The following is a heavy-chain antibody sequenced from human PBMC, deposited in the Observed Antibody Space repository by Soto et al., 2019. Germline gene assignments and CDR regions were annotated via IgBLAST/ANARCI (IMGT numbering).Heavy chain of an antibody. V-gene: IGHV3-30-3*01. J-gene: IGHJ4*02. CDR2: ISYDGSNK. CDR1: GFTFSSYA. CDR3: AKVLGGVYYFDS. D-gene: IGHD2-8*02. Sequence: GGSLRLSCAASGFTFSSYAMHWVRQAPGKGLEWVAVISYDGSNKYYADSVKGRFTISRDNSKNTLYLQMNSLRAEDTAVYYWAKVLGGVYYFDSWGKEPLVTVPS.